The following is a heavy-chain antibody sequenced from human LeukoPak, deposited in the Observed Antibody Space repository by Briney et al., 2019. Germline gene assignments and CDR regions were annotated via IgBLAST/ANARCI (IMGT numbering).Heavy chain of an antibody. CDR1: GGTFSSYA. J-gene: IGHJ4*02. V-gene: IGHV1-69*13. D-gene: IGHD3-22*01. CDR3: ARLYDSSGYYPHYFDY. CDR2: IIPIFGTA. Sequence: SVKVSCKASGGTFSSYAISWVRQAPGQGLEWMGGIIPIFGTANYAQKFQGRVTITADESTSTAYMELSSLRSEDTAVYYCARLYDSSGYYPHYFDYWGQGTLVTVSS.